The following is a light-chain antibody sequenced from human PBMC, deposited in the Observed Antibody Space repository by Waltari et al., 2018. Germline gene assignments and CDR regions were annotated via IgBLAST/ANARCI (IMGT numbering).Light chain of an antibody. Sequence: DIQMTQSPSTESASVGARVTITCRSSQSVLSWLAWYQQKPGKAPKLLNYKASSLESGVPSRFSGSGSGTEFTLTISSLQPDDSATYYCQQYNSFSTFGQGTKVEIK. CDR3: QQYNSFST. V-gene: IGKV1-5*03. CDR1: QSVLSW. J-gene: IGKJ1*01. CDR2: KAS.